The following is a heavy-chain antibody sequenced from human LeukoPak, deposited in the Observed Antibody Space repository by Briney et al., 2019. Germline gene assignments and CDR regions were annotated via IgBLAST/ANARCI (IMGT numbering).Heavy chain of an antibody. D-gene: IGHD6-13*01. CDR1: GYTFTSYD. J-gene: IGHJ4*02. V-gene: IGHV1-8*01. CDR3: AGVGSAIAGTDFDY. CDR2: MNPNSGNT. Sequence: GASVKVSCKASGYTFTSYDINWVRQATGQGLEWMGWMNPNSGNTGYAQKFQGRVTMTRNASISTAYMELSSLRSEDTAVYYCAGVGSAIAGTDFDYWGQGTLVTVSS.